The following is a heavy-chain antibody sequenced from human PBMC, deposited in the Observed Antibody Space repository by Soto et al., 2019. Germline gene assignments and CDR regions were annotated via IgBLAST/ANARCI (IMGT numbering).Heavy chain of an antibody. J-gene: IGHJ6*02. V-gene: IGHV2-26*01. Sequence: QVTLKESGPVLVKPTETLTLTCTVSGFSLSNARMGVSWIRQPPGKALEWLAHIFSNDEKSYSTSLKSRLTISKDTSKSQVVLTMTNMDPVDTATYYCARNRGYCSGGSCYYYYYYGMDVWGQGTTVTVSS. CDR2: IFSNDEK. CDR1: GFSLSNARMG. CDR3: ARNRGYCSGGSCYYYYYYGMDV. D-gene: IGHD2-15*01.